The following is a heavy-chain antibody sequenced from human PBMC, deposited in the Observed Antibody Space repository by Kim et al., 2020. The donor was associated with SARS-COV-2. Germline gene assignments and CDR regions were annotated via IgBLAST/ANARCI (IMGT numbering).Heavy chain of an antibody. V-gene: IGHV4-59*13. CDR3: ARGTTSPGKAFDI. D-gene: IGHD4-17*01. CDR1: GGSISYYY. Sequence: SETLSLTCTVSGGSISYYYWSWIRQPPGKGLEWIGYIYYSGSTNYNPSLKSRVTISVDTSKNQFSLKLSSVTAADTAVYYCARGTTSPGKAFDIWGQGTMVTVSS. CDR2: IYYSGST. J-gene: IGHJ3*02.